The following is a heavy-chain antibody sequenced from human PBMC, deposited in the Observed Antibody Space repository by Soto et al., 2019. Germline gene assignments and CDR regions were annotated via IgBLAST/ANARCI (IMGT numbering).Heavy chain of an antibody. CDR1: GFTVSSNY. CDR3: ARGSPELCLDY. CDR2: IYSGGST. V-gene: IGHV3-53*01. J-gene: IGHJ4*02. D-gene: IGHD2-21*01. Sequence: GSLRLSCAASGFTVSSNYMSWVRQAPGKGLEWVSVIYSGGSTYYADSVKGRFTISRDNSKNTLYLQMNSLRAEDTAVYYCARGSPELCLDYWGQGTLVTVSS.